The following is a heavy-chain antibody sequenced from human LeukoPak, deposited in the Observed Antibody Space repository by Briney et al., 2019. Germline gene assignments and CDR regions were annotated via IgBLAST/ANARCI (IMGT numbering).Heavy chain of an antibody. V-gene: IGHV5-51*01. J-gene: IGHJ4*02. CDR1: GYSFTNYL. Sequence: GESLKISCKCSGYSFTNYLVGLVRQMPGKGLELMGIIYPGDSDTRYSPSFQGRVTISADKSISTAYLRWSSLKASDTAMYYCARRSGGSISFDDYWGQGTLVTVSS. D-gene: IGHD2-2*01. CDR2: IYPGDSDT. CDR3: ARRSGGSISFDDY.